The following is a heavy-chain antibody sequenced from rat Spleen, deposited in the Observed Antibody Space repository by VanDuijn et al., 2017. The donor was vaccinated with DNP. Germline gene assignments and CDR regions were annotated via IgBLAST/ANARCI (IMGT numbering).Heavy chain of an antibody. Sequence: EVQLQESGPGLVKPSQSLSLTCSVTDYSITSNYWGWIRQFPGHKMEYIGYISYSGSTNYNPSLESRISITRDTSKNQFFLQLKSVTPEDTATYYCARWTRYFDAWGQGVMVTVSS. CDR2: ISYSGST. CDR1: DYSITSNY. D-gene: IGHD1-4*01. J-gene: IGHJ2*01. V-gene: IGHV3-1*01. CDR3: ARWTRYFDA.